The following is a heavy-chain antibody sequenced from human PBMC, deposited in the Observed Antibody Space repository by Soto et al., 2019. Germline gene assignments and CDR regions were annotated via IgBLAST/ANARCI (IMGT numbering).Heavy chain of an antibody. CDR3: GGVVGALGHWFDP. CDR2: ISAYNGNT. D-gene: IGHD2-15*01. CDR1: GYTFTSYG. Sequence: QVQLEQSGAEVKKPGASVKVSCKASGYTFTSYGISWVRQAPGQGLEWMGRISAYNGNTNYAQKLPGRSTMTTDTCTSTAYLELRSLRSAHQAVYYCGGVVGALGHWFDPWGQGTLVTVSS. J-gene: IGHJ5*02. V-gene: IGHV1-18*01.